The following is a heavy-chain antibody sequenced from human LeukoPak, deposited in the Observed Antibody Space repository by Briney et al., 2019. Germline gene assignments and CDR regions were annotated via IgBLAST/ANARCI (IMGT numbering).Heavy chain of an antibody. CDR1: GFTFSDYA. J-gene: IGHJ5*02. CDR3: AKIPSYSTYNWFDP. V-gene: IGHV3-30-3*02. CDR2: ISYEGTNK. D-gene: IGHD6-13*01. Sequence: GGSLRLSCAASGFTFSDYAIHWVRQAPGKGLEWVALISYEGTNKYYTDSVKGRFTISRDNSKNTLYLQMNSLRVEDTAVYYCAKIPSYSTYNWFDPWGQGTLVTVSS.